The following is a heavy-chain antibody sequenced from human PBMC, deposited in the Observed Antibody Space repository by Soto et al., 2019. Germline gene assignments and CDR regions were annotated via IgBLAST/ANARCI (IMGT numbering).Heavy chain of an antibody. CDR1: CASINSGDYY. V-gene: IGHV4-30-4*02. Sequence: SDNLSLTCPVSCASINSGDYYGTWIRQPPGEGLEWIGYISYSGNTDYSPSLKSRVTISRDTSKNQFSVNLNSVTAADTALYYCVRALGSRFREWPRFDPWGQGILVTVAS. CDR2: ISYSGNT. CDR3: VRALGSRFREWPRFDP. J-gene: IGHJ5*02. D-gene: IGHD3-3*01.